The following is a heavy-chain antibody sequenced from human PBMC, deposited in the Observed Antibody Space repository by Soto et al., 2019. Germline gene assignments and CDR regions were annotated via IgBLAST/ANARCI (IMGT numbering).Heavy chain of an antibody. J-gene: IGHJ3*02. Sequence: GASVKVSCKASGYTFTSYGISWVRQAPGQGLEWMGWISGYNGNTKYAQNLQGIITMTAKTSTTTACMELRSLRSDDTAFYFSSRNLAIVILGDACDIWGQGTMVTVSS. CDR1: GYTFTSYG. CDR3: SRNLAIVILGDACDI. V-gene: IGHV1-18*01. D-gene: IGHD3-16*02. CDR2: ISGYNGNT.